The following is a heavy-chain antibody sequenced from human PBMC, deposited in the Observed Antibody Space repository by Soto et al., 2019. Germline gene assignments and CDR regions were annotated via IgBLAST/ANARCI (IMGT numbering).Heavy chain of an antibody. Sequence: SETLSLTCTVSGGSISSYYWSWIRQPPGKGLEWIGYIYYSGSTNYNPSLKSRVTISVDTSKNQFSLKLSSVTAADTAVYYCARDPLGPGAFDIWGQGTMVTVSS. J-gene: IGHJ3*02. V-gene: IGHV4-59*01. CDR3: ARDPLGPGAFDI. CDR2: IYYSGST. CDR1: GGSISSYY. D-gene: IGHD7-27*01.